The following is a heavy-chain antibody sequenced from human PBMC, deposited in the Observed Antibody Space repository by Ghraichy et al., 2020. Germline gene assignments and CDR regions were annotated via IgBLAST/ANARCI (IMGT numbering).Heavy chain of an antibody. D-gene: IGHD3-16*01. CDR1: GFTFTSYA. Sequence: GGSLRLSCAASGFTFTSYAMSWVRQAPGKGLEWVSAISGSGGTTYYADSVKGRFTISRDSSKNTLFLQMNRLRADDTAVYYCAKGGGELLSNFDYWGQGTLVTVSS. J-gene: IGHJ4*02. CDR2: ISGSGGTT. CDR3: AKGGGELLSNFDY. V-gene: IGHV3-23*01.